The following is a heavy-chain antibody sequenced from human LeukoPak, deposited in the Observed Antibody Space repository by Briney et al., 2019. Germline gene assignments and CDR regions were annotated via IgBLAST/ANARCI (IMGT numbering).Heavy chain of an antibody. J-gene: IGHJ3*02. Sequence: GGSLRLSCAASGFTFSSYEMNWVRQAPGKGLEWVSSISSSSSYIYYADSVKGRFTISRDNAKNSLYLQMNSLRAEDTAVYYCARVRRGGSNDAFDIWGQGTMVTVSS. D-gene: IGHD4-11*01. V-gene: IGHV3-21*01. CDR3: ARVRRGGSNDAFDI. CDR1: GFTFSSYE. CDR2: ISSSSSYI.